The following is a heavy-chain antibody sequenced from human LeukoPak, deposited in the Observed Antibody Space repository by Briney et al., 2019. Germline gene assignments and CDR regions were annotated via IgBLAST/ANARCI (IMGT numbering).Heavy chain of an antibody. CDR3: ARDRGGSGYGYFDY. J-gene: IGHJ4*02. Sequence: ASVKVSCKASGGTFSSYAISWVRQAPGQGLEWMGGIIPIFGTANYAQKFQGRVTITTDESTSTAYMELSSLRSEDTAVYYCARDRGGSGYGYFDYWGQGTLVTVSS. CDR2: IIPIFGTA. CDR1: GGTFSSYA. V-gene: IGHV1-69*05. D-gene: IGHD5-12*01.